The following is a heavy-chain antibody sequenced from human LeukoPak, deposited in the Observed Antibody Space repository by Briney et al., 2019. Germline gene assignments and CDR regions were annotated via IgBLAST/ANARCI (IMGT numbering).Heavy chain of an antibody. V-gene: IGHV1-69*05. J-gene: IGHJ4*02. Sequence: SVKVSCKASGGPFSTYAISWVRQAPGQGPEWMGGIIPLFGTPTYAQKFQGRVTITTDESASTAYMELSSLRSEDTAVYYCARGQFLYDSSGYYTFWGQGTPVTVSS. CDR3: ARGQFLYDSSGYYTF. CDR1: GGPFSTYA. CDR2: IIPLFGTP. D-gene: IGHD3-22*01.